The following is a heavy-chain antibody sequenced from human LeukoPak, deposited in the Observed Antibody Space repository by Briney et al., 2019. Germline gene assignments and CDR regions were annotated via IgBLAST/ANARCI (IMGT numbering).Heavy chain of an antibody. D-gene: IGHD2-2*01. CDR2: ISGSGGST. CDR1: GFTFSSYA. Sequence: PGGSLRLSCAASGFTFSSYAMSWVRQAPGKGLEWVSAISGSGGSTYYADSVKGRFTISRDNAKNPLYLQMNSLRAEDTAVYYCARDMPLEVAPDAFDIWGQGTMVTVSS. CDR3: ARDMPLEVAPDAFDI. V-gene: IGHV3-23*01. J-gene: IGHJ3*02.